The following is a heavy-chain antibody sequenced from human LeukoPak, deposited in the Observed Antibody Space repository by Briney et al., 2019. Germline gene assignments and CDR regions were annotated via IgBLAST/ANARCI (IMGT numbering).Heavy chain of an antibody. D-gene: IGHD5-12*01. CDR1: GGTFSSYS. Sequence: ASVKVSCKASGGTFSSYSISGVRQAPGQGLEGMGGIIPICGTANYAQKFQGRVTITADESTSTAYMELRSLRSEDTAVYYCATGTGTSGYGYYWGQATLVTVCS. CDR2: IIPICGTA. V-gene: IGHV1-69*13. CDR3: ATGTGTSGYGYY. J-gene: IGHJ4*02.